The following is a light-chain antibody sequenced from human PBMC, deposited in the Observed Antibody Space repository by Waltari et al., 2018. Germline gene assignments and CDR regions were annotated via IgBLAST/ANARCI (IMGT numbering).Light chain of an antibody. CDR1: QNILYSSNSKNY. J-gene: IGKJ4*01. CDR3: QQYSGSPLT. Sequence: DIVMTQSPDSLAVSLGERATINCKSSQNILYSSNSKNYLAWYQHKPGQPPKLLIYWASTRESGVPDRFSGSGSETDFTLTISSLQAEDVAVYYCQQYSGSPLTFGGGTKVEIE. CDR2: WAS. V-gene: IGKV4-1*01.